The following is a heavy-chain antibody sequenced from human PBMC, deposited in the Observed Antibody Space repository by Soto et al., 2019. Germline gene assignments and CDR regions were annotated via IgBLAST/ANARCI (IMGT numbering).Heavy chain of an antibody. CDR2: ISWDGDFL. V-gene: IGHV3-43*01. CDR3: AKEGNGGSSLVH. CDR1: GFKFDDYM. D-gene: IGHD1-26*01. J-gene: IGHJ4*02. Sequence: EVLLVESGGGVVQPGGSLRLSCEASGFKFDDYMMHWVRQAPGKGLEWISRISWDGDFLDYADSIKGRFTVSRDNSKNSLYLHMNSLKTEDTAFYYCAKEGNGGSSLVHWGQGTLVTVSS.